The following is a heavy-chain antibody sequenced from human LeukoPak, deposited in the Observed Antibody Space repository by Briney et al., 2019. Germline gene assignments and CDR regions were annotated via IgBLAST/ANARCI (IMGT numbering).Heavy chain of an antibody. V-gene: IGHV4-59*01. CDR3: ARIVNVAATRDLNFDY. J-gene: IGHJ4*02. CDR2: IYFSGRT. CDR1: GGSICGYN. D-gene: IGHD2-15*01. Sequence: SESLSLTSTVSGGSICGYNWGWIRPRPGKGLGWGGYIYFSGRTNSNPSLKSRVTISVDTSKNQFSLKLSSVTAADTAVYYCARIVNVAATRDLNFDYWGQRTMVTVCS.